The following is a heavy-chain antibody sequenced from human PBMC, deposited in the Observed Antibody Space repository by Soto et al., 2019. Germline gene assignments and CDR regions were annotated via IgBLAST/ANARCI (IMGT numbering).Heavy chain of an antibody. Sequence: ASVKVSCKASGYTFTSYAMHWVRQAPGQRLEWMGWINAGNGNTKYSQKFQGRVTITRDTSASTAYMELSSLRSEDTAFFFFARDSGNDAFDIWXQGTMVTV. CDR2: INAGNGNT. D-gene: IGHD6-25*01. V-gene: IGHV1-3*01. CDR3: ARDSGNDAFDI. J-gene: IGHJ3*02. CDR1: GYTFTSYA.